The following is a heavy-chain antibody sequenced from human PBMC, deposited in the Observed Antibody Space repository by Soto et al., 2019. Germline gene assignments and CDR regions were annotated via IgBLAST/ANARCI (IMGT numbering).Heavy chain of an antibody. CDR2: ISYDGSNK. D-gene: IGHD1-26*01. V-gene: IGHV3-30*18. CDR1: GFTFSSYG. Sequence: PGGSMRLSCAASGFTFSSYGMHWVRQAPGKGLEWVAVISYDGSNKYYADSVKGRFTISRDNSKNTLYLQMNSLRAEDTAVYYCAKDFEWEQYYFDYWGQGTLVTVSS. J-gene: IGHJ4*02. CDR3: AKDFEWEQYYFDY.